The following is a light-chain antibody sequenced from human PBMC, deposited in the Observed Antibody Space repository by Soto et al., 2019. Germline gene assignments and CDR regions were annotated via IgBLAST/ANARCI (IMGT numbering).Light chain of an antibody. CDR2: LNSDGSH. Sequence: QSVLTQSPSASASLGASVKLTCTLSSGHSSYAIAWHQQQPEKGPRYLMKLNSDGSHSKGDGIPDRFSGSSSGAGRYLTISSLQSEDEADYYCQTWGTGIQGVFGGGTKLTVL. CDR1: SGHSSYA. V-gene: IGLV4-69*01. J-gene: IGLJ2*01. CDR3: QTWGTGIQGV.